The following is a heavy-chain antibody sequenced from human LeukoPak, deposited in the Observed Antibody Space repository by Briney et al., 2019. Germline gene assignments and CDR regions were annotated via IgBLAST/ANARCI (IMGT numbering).Heavy chain of an antibody. D-gene: IGHD5-12*01. V-gene: IGHV1-2*02. CDR2: IHPSSGGT. CDR3: ARGEIVATTIGYYFDY. J-gene: IGHJ4*02. CDR1: GYTFTAYH. Sequence: ASVKVSCKASGYTFTAYHIHWVRQAPGQGLEWMGWIHPSSGGTNYAQKFQGRVTLTSDTSISTAYMELSSLRSEDTAVYYCARGEIVATTIGYYFDYWGQGTLVTVSS.